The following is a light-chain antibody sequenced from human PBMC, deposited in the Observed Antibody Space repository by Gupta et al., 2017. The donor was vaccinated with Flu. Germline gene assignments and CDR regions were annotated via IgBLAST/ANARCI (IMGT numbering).Light chain of an antibody. CDR1: QSVNTN. CDR3: QQYKKWPTWT. J-gene: IGKJ1*01. Sequence: IVMTQSPATLSVSPGERVTLSCRASQSVNTNLAWYQQKSGQAPRLLIYGAFVRATGIPARFSDSGFETTFTLTISSRQSEDFAVYYCQQYKKWPTWTFGQGTKVEFK. CDR2: GAF. V-gene: IGKV3-15*01.